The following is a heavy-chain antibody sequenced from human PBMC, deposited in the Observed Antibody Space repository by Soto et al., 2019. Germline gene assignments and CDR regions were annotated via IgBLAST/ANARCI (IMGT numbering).Heavy chain of an antibody. Sequence: SETLSLTCTVSGGSISSYYWSWIRQPPGKGLEWIGYIYYSGSTNYNPSLKSRVTISVDTSKNQFSLKLSSVTAADTAVYYCARVPRYCSSTSCYSPFDPWGQGTLVTVSS. D-gene: IGHD2-2*02. CDR1: GGSISSYY. V-gene: IGHV4-59*01. J-gene: IGHJ5*02. CDR3: ARVPRYCSSTSCYSPFDP. CDR2: IYYSGST.